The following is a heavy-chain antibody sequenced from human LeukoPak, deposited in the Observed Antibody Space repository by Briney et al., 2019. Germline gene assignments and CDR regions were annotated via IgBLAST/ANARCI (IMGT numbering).Heavy chain of an antibody. V-gene: IGHV1-8*01. Sequence: ASVKVSCKASGYTFTSYDINWVRQATGQGLEWVGWMNPNSGNTGYAQKFQGRVTMTRNTSISTAYMELSSLRSEDTAVYYCARGPRYYDILALGRAFDIWGQGTMVTVSS. D-gene: IGHD3-9*01. CDR1: GYTFTSYD. J-gene: IGHJ3*02. CDR3: ARGPRYYDILALGRAFDI. CDR2: MNPNSGNT.